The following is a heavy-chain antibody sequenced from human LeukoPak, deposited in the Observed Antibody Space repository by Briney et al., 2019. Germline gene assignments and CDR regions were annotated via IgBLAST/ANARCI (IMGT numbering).Heavy chain of an antibody. D-gene: IGHD2-15*01. CDR2: IIPILGIA. Sequence: SVKVSCKASGGTFSSYAISWVRQAPGQGLEWMGRIIPILGIANYAQKFQGRVTITADKSTSTAYMELSSLRSEDTAVYYCARTGCSGGNCYYYYYGMDVWGQGTTVTVSS. CDR3: ARTGCSGGNCYYYYYGMDV. V-gene: IGHV1-69*04. CDR1: GGTFSSYA. J-gene: IGHJ6*02.